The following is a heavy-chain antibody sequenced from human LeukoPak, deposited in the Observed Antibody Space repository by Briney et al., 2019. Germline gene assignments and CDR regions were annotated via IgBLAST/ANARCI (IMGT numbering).Heavy chain of an antibody. D-gene: IGHD1-26*01. CDR1: GFTFSSYE. Sequence: GGSLRLSCAASGFTFSSYEMNWVRQAPGKGLEWVSYISSSGSTIYYADSVKGRFTISRDNSKNSLYLQMNSLRVEDTAVYYCAREGWEPDDAFDIWGQGTMVTVSS. V-gene: IGHV3-48*03. J-gene: IGHJ3*02. CDR2: ISSSGSTI. CDR3: AREGWEPDDAFDI.